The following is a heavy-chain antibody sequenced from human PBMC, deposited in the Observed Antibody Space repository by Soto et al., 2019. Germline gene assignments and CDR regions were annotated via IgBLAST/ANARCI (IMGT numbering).Heavy chain of an antibody. CDR1: GYSFTGYY. J-gene: IGHJ1*01. Sequence: ASVKVSCKTSGYSFTGYYIHWVRQAPGQGLEWMGWINPNSGATLYARKFQGRVIVSRDTSISTAFMELSSLSSDDTAVYYCARGPFNYDSSGYYVYWGQGTLVTVSS. CDR2: INPNSGAT. CDR3: ARGPFNYDSSGYYVY. D-gene: IGHD3-22*01. V-gene: IGHV1-2*02.